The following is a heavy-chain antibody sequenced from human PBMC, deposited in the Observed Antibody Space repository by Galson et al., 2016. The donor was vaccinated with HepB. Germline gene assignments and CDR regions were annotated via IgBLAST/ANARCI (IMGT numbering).Heavy chain of an antibody. D-gene: IGHD2-8*01. J-gene: IGHJ6*02. Sequence: SLRLSCAASGFTFSTYGMQWVRQAPGKGLEWVAVIWFDGTNKDFADSMKGRFTISRDNSKNTLYLQMNSLRAEDTAVYYCARDRPDCTSGVCSPHLYYYYHGMDVWGQGTTVTVSS. V-gene: IGHV3-33*01. CDR2: IWFDGTNK. CDR1: GFTFSTYG. CDR3: ARDRPDCTSGVCSPHLYYYYHGMDV.